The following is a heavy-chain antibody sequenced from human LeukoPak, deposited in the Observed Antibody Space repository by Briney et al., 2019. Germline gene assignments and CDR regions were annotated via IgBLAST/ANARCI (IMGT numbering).Heavy chain of an antibody. CDR3: ARDLLRNSSGPLPLGY. J-gene: IGHJ4*02. V-gene: IGHV3-48*04. CDR1: GFTFSNYW. CDR2: ISSSSSTI. Sequence: GGSLRLSCAASGFTFSNYWLHWVRQAPGKGLEWVSYISSSSSTIYYADSVKGRFTISRDNAKNSLYLQMNSLRAEDTAVYYCARDLLRNSSGPLPLGYWGQGTLVTVSS. D-gene: IGHD6-19*01.